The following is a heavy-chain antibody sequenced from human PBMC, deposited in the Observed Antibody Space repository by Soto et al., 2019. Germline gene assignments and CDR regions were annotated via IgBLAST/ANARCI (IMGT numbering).Heavy chain of an antibody. Sequence: QITLKESGPTLVNPTQTLTLTCTFSGFSLSTSGVGVGWIRQPPGNDLEWLALIYWADDKRYSPSLKSRLTITKDTYKNQGVLKMTTMDPVDKATYYCAHRRRCSSTSCYVWYFDYWGQGTLVTVSS. CDR1: GFSLSTSGVG. CDR2: IYWADDK. CDR3: AHRRRCSSTSCYVWYFDY. V-gene: IGHV2-5*02. J-gene: IGHJ4*02. D-gene: IGHD2-2*01.